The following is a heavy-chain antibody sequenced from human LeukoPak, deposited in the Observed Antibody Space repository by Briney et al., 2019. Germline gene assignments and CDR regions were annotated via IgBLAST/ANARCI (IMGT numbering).Heavy chain of an antibody. D-gene: IGHD3-22*01. V-gene: IGHV1-69*04. J-gene: IGHJ4*02. CDR3: ASGYYYDSSGPVDY. CDR1: GGTFSSYA. CDR2: IIPIFGIA. Sequence: SVKVSCKASGGTFSSYAISWVRQAPGQELEWMGRIIPIFGIANYAQKFQGRVTITADKSTSTAYMELSSLRSEDTAVYYCASGYYYDSSGPVDYWGQGTLVTVSS.